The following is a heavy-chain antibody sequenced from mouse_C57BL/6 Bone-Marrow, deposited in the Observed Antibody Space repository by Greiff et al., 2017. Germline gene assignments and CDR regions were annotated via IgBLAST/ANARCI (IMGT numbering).Heavy chain of an antibody. D-gene: IGHD2-4*01. J-gene: IGHJ1*03. Sequence: VQLQQSGAELARPGASVKLSCKASGYTFTSYGISWVKQRTGQGLEWIGEIYPRSGNTYYNEKFKGKATLTADKSSSTAYMELRSLTSEDSAVYFCARDLIYYDYDGYFDVWGTGTTVTVSS. CDR1: GYTFTSYG. CDR3: ARDLIYYDYDGYFDV. CDR2: IYPRSGNT. V-gene: IGHV1-81*01.